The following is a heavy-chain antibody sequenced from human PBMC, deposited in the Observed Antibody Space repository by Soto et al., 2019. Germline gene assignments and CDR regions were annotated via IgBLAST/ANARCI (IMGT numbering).Heavy chain of an antibody. CDR3: ARSVVGYCSGGSCSQAY. Sequence: QVQLVQSGAEVKKPGSSVTVSCKASGGTFSSYTISWVRQAPGQGLEWMGRIIPILGIANYAQKFQGRVTITADKSTSTAYMELSSLRSEDTAVYYCARSVVGYCSGGSCSQAYWGQGTLVTVSS. CDR1: GGTFSSYT. V-gene: IGHV1-69*02. CDR2: IIPILGIA. J-gene: IGHJ4*02. D-gene: IGHD2-15*01.